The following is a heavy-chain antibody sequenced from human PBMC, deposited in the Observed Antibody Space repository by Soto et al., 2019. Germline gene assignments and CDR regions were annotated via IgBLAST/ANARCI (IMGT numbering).Heavy chain of an antibody. V-gene: IGHV1-18*01. CDR3: ARESGYSSSWYTYAGVDYYYGMDV. Sequence: QVQLVQSGAEVKKPGASVKVSCKASGYTFTSYGISWVRQAPGQGLEWMGWISAYNGNTNYAQKLQGRVTMTTDTSTSTAYMELRSLRSDETAVYYCARESGYSSSWYTYAGVDYYYGMDVWGQGTTVTVSS. D-gene: IGHD6-13*01. J-gene: IGHJ6*02. CDR2: ISAYNGNT. CDR1: GYTFTSYG.